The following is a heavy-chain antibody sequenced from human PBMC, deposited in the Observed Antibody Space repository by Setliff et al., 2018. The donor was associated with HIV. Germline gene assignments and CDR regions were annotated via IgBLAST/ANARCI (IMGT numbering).Heavy chain of an antibody. D-gene: IGHD2-15*01. CDR3: ARDSRDIVVVIAPEPEPYYYYGMDV. CDR1: GDTFNSHA. Sequence: GASVKVSCKASGDTFNSHAISWVRQAPGQGLEWMGGIIPIFGTPNYAQKFKGRLTITADESTSTVYMELSSLRSEETAVYYCARDSRDIVVVIAPEPEPYYYYGMDVWGEGTTVTVSS. CDR2: IIPIFGTP. J-gene: IGHJ6*04. V-gene: IGHV1-69*13.